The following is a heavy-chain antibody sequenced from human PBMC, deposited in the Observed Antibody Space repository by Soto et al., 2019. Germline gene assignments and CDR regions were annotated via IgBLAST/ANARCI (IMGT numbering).Heavy chain of an antibody. D-gene: IGHD6-13*01. J-gene: IGHJ4*02. V-gene: IGHV3-48*03. CDR1: GYTFNSHE. Sequence: PGGSLRLSCVASGYTFNSHEMNWIRQTPGKRLEWISSVSGSGTTKYADSVKGRFTISRDNAHKSTYLQMNSLRLEDTGVYYCARGGIHWGQGALVTVSS. CDR3: ARGGIH. CDR2: VSGSGTT.